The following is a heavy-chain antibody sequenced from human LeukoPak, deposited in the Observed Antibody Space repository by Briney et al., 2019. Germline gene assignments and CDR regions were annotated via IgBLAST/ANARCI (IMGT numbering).Heavy chain of an antibody. CDR2: FDPEDGET. J-gene: IGHJ5*02. D-gene: IGHD2-15*01. CDR1: GYTLTELS. V-gene: IGHV1-24*01. Sequence: ASVKVSCKVSGYTLTELSMHWVRRAPGKGLEWMGGFDPEDGETIYAQKFQGRVTMTEDTSTDTAYMELSSLRSEDTAVDYCGKDGGGARYCSGGSCYWGLDPWGQGTLVTVSS. CDR3: GKDGGGARYCSGGSCYWGLDP.